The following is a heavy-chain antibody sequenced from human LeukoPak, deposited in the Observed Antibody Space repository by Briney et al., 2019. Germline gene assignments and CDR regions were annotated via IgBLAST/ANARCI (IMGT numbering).Heavy chain of an antibody. CDR1: GGSISSYY. CDR3: ARSPTVTTFLAKYYYYGMDV. V-gene: IGHV4-59*01. CDR2: IYYSGST. D-gene: IGHD4-17*01. J-gene: IGHJ6*02. Sequence: SETLSLTCTVSGGSISSYYWSWIRQPPGKGLEWIGYIYYSGSTNYNPSLKSRVTISVDTSKNQFSLKLSSVTAADTAVYYCARSPTVTTFLAKYYYYGMDVWGQGTTVTVSS.